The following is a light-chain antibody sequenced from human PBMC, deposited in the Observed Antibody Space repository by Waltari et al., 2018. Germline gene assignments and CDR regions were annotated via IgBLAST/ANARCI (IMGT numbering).Light chain of an antibody. CDR3: QQFVSSPRT. CDR1: QSVSNNY. V-gene: IGKV3-20*01. J-gene: IGKJ1*01. CDR2: GTS. Sequence: VLTQSPGTLSLSPGEKATLSCRANQSVSNNYLLWYQQKPGQAPRVLIYGTSNRATGIPDRFSGSGSGTDFTLTISRLEPEDFAVYYCQQFVSSPRTFGQGTKVEFK.